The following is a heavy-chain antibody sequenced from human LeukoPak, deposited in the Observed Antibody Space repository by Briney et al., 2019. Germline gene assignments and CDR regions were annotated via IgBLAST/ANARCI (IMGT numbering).Heavy chain of an antibody. CDR1: GFTFSSYS. Sequence: GGSLRLSCAASGFTFSSYSMNWVRQAPGKGLEWVSSISSSSSYTYYADSVKGRFTISRDNAKNSLYLQMNSLRAEDTAVYYCARGRYCSSTSCFDFDYRGQGTLVTVSS. CDR2: ISSSSSYT. D-gene: IGHD2-2*01. CDR3: ARGRYCSSTSCFDFDY. V-gene: IGHV3-21*01. J-gene: IGHJ4*02.